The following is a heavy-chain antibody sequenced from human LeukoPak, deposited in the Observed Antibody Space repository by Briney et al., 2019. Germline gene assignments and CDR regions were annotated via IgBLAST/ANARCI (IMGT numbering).Heavy chain of an antibody. Sequence: GRSLRLSCAASGFTFSSYGMHWVRQAPGKGLEWVSAISGSGHSTYYADSVKGRFTISRDNSKNTVYLQMNSLRAEDTAIYYCAKSNYYDFWTGYHLDYWGQGTLVTVSS. J-gene: IGHJ4*02. CDR2: ISGSGHST. CDR1: GFTFSSYG. D-gene: IGHD3-3*01. V-gene: IGHV3-23*01. CDR3: AKSNYYDFWTGYHLDY.